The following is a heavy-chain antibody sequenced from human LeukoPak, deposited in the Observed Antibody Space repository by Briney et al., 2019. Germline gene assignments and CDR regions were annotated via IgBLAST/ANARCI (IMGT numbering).Heavy chain of an antibody. CDR2: ISGSGGGA. CDR3: AMYYYGSGSYFPHYFDY. D-gene: IGHD3-10*01. CDR1: GFTFSTFA. J-gene: IGHJ4*02. Sequence: GGSLRLSCAASGFTFSTFAMSWVRQAPGKGLESVSAISGSGGGAYYADSVKGRFTVSRDNSKNTLYLQMNTLRAEDTAVYYCAMYYYGSGSYFPHYFDYWGQGTPVTVSS. V-gene: IGHV3-23*01.